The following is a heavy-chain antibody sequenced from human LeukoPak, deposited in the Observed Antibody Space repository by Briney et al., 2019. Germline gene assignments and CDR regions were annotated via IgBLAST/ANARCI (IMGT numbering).Heavy chain of an antibody. Sequence: ASVKVSCKASGYTFTGYYMHWVRQAPGQGLEWMGWINPNSGGTNYAQKFQGRVTMTRDTSISTAYMELSRLRSDDTAVYYCARPNFRYDYFDYWGQGTLVTVSP. CDR2: INPNSGGT. CDR1: GYTFTGYY. D-gene: IGHD5-12*01. CDR3: ARPNFRYDYFDY. J-gene: IGHJ4*02. V-gene: IGHV1-2*02.